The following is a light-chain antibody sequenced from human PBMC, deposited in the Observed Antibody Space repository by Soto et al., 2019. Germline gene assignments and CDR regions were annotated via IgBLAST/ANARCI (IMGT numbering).Light chain of an antibody. V-gene: IGLV2-11*01. CDR1: SSDVGGYNY. CDR3: CSCAPSYSSV. J-gene: IGLJ1*01. Sequence: QSALTQPRSVSGSPGQSVTISCTGTSSDVGGYNYVSWYQQHPGKAPKRMIYDVSKRPSGVPDRFSGSKSANTASLTISGLQAEDEADYYCCSCAPSYSSVFGTSTKLTVL. CDR2: DVS.